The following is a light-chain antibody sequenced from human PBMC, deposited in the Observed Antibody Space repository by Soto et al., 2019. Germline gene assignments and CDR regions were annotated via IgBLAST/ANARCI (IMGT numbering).Light chain of an antibody. CDR1: QSISSW. Sequence: IQMTQSPHTLSASVGDRVTITCRASQSISSWLAWYQQKPGKAPKLLIYDASSLESGVPSRFSGGGSGTEFTLTISSLQPDDLATYYCQQYNSYSETFGQGTKVDIK. V-gene: IGKV1-5*01. CDR3: QQYNSYSET. CDR2: DAS. J-gene: IGKJ1*01.